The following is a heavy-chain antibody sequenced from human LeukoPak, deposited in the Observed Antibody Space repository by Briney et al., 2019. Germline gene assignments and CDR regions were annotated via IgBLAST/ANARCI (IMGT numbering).Heavy chain of an antibody. V-gene: IGHV3-7*01. Sequence: GGSLRLSCAASGFTFSSYWMSWVRQAPGKGLEWVANIKQDGSEKYYVGSVKGRFSISRDNAKNALYLQMNSLGAEDTAVYYCAIPTGLWPEVKWNYWGQGTLVTVSS. CDR1: GFTFSSYW. CDR2: IKQDGSEK. CDR3: AIPTGLWPEVKWNY. J-gene: IGHJ4*02. D-gene: IGHD1-14*01.